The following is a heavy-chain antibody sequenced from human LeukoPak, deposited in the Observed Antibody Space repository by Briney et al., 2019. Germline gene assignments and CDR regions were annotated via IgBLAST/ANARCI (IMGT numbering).Heavy chain of an antibody. D-gene: IGHD6-13*01. CDR3: AKVLSRKPRISVSSIAAAPFDY. J-gene: IGHJ4*02. CDR1: GFTFSSYA. V-gene: IGHV3-23*01. CDR2: ISGSGGST. Sequence: GGSLRLSCAASGFTFSSYAMSWVRQAPGKGLEWVSAISGSGGSTYYADSVKGRFTISRDNSKNTLYLQMNSLRAEDTAVYYCAKVLSRKPRISVSSIAAAPFDYWGQGTLVTVSS.